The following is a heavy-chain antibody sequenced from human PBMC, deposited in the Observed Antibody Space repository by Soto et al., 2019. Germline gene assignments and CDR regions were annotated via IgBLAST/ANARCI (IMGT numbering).Heavy chain of an antibody. Sequence: PGGSLRLSCAASGFTFDDYAMHWVRQAPGKGLEWASGISWNSGSIGYADSVKGRFTISRDNAKNSLYLQMNSLRAEDTALYYCAKELYYYDSSGYHGNYYYGMDVWGQGTTVTVSS. CDR2: ISWNSGSI. V-gene: IGHV3-9*01. CDR1: GFTFDDYA. J-gene: IGHJ6*02. CDR3: AKELYYYDSSGYHGNYYYGMDV. D-gene: IGHD3-22*01.